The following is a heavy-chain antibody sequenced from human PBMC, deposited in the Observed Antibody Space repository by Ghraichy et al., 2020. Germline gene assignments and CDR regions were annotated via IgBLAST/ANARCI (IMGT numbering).Heavy chain of an antibody. D-gene: IGHD3-10*01. CDR1: GFRFSSYG. J-gene: IGHJ4*02. Sequence: GGSLRLSCAAAGFRFSSYGMHWVRQAPGKGLEWVTFIRYDGIHDYYRDSVKGRFTISRDNSKNSLYLQMNSLRIEDTAVYYCAKDSSAGSYYDPGVYYADYWGQGTRVTVSS. CDR3: AKDSSAGSYYDPGVYYADY. CDR2: IRYDGIHD. V-gene: IGHV3-30*02.